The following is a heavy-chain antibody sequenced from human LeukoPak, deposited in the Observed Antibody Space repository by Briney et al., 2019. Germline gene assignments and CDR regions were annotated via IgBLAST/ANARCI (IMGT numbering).Heavy chain of an antibody. J-gene: IGHJ6*02. Sequence: SETLSLTCAVYGGSFSGYYWSWIRQPPGKGLEWIGEINHSGSTNYNPSLKSRVTISVDTSKNQFSLKLSSVTAADTAVYYCAREGRGPSSGRAVGAQGPTAPVPS. CDR3: AREGRGPSSGRAV. V-gene: IGHV4-34*01. CDR2: INHSGST. CDR1: GGSFSGYY. D-gene: IGHD2-15*01.